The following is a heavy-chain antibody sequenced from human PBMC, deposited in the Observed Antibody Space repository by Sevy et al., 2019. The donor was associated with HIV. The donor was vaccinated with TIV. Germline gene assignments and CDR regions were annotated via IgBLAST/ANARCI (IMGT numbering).Heavy chain of an antibody. J-gene: IGHJ4*02. V-gene: IGHV3-21*01. CDR3: ARGKKTWIQLDY. CDR1: GFTFSSYS. D-gene: IGHD5-18*01. CDR2: ISSSSSSYI. Sequence: GGSLRLSCAASGFTFSSYSMNWVRQAPGKGLEWVSSISSSSSSYIYYADSVKGRFTISRDNAKNSLYLQMNSLRAEDTAVYYCARGKKTWIQLDYWGQGTLVTVSS.